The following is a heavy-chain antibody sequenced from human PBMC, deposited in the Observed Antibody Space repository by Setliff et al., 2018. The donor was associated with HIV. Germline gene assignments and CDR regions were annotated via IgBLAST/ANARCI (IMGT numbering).Heavy chain of an antibody. CDR3: ARSDYYDSSGYSWFDP. CDR1: GYTFTSDY. D-gene: IGHD3-22*01. Sequence: SVKVSCKASGYTFTSDYIHWVRQAPGQGLEWMGGIIPMSGVPKYAQKFQGRVTITADESTSTAYMELRSLRSEDTAVYYCARSDYYDSSGYSWFDPWGQGTLVTVSS. J-gene: IGHJ5*02. CDR2: IIPMSGVP. V-gene: IGHV1-69*13.